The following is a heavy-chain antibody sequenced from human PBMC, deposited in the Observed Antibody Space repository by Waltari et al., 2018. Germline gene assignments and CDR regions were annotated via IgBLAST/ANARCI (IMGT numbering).Heavy chain of an antibody. CDR1: GYTFTSYG. Sequence: QVQLVQSGAEVKKPGASVKVSCKASGYTFTSYGISWVRQAPGQGLEWMGWISAYNGNTNYAQKLQGRVTMTTDTSTSTAYMELRSLRSDDTAVYYCATRIAARRYYYYGMDVWGQGTTVTVSS. V-gene: IGHV1-18*01. CDR2: ISAYNGNT. J-gene: IGHJ6*02. D-gene: IGHD6-6*01. CDR3: ATRIAARRYYYYGMDV.